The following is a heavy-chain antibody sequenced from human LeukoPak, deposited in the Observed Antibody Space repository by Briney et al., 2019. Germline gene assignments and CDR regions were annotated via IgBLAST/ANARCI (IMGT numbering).Heavy chain of an antibody. V-gene: IGHV4-30-2*01. CDR3: ARAKVDYVWGSYRLDY. D-gene: IGHD3-16*02. J-gene: IGHJ4*02. CDR1: GGSISSGGYY. CDR2: IYHSGST. Sequence: SQTLSLTCTVSGGSISSGGYYWSWIRQPPGKGLEWIGYIYHSGSTYYNPSLKSRVTVSVDRSKNQFSLKLSSVTAADTAVYYCARAKVDYVWGSYRLDYWGQGTLVTVSS.